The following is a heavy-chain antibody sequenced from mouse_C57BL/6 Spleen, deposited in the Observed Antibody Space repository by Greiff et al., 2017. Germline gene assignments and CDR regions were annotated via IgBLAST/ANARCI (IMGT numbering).Heavy chain of an antibody. D-gene: IGHD2-5*01. V-gene: IGHV5-17*01. CDR1: GFTFSDYG. Sequence: EVKLVESGGGLVKPGGSLKLSCAASGFTFSDYGMHWVRQAPEKGLEWVAYISSGSSTIYYADTVKGRFTISRDNAKNTLFLQMTSLRSEDTAMYYCARRRYSNYGEYFDCWGQGTTLTVSS. CDR3: ARRRYSNYGEYFDC. CDR2: ISSGSSTI. J-gene: IGHJ2*01.